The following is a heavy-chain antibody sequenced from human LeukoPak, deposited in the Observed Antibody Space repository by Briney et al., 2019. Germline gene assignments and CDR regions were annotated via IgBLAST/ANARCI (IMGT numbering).Heavy chain of an antibody. CDR3: NFIFLAPDHSNSFDY. CDR1: GFTFGDYA. Sequence: GGSLRLSCTASGFTFGDYAMSWFRQAPGKGLEWVGFIRSKAYGGTTEYAASVKGRFTISRDDSKSIAYLQMNSLKTEDTAVYYCNFIFLAPDHSNSFDYWGQGTLVTVSS. J-gene: IGHJ4*02. V-gene: IGHV3-49*03. CDR2: IRSKAYGGTT. D-gene: IGHD3-3*02.